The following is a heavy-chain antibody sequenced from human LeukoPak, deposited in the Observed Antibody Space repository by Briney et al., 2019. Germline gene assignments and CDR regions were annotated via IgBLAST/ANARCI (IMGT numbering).Heavy chain of an antibody. CDR1: GGSISSGGYY. CDR2: IYYSGST. J-gene: IGHJ4*02. Sequence: SETLSLTCTVSGGSISSGGYYWSWIRQHPGKGLEWIGYIYYSGSTYYNPSLKSRVTISVDTCKNQFSLKLSSVTAADTAVYYCAGTTYYDYVWGTPPLGYFDYWGQGTLVTVSS. V-gene: IGHV4-31*03. D-gene: IGHD3-16*01. CDR3: AGTTYYDYVWGTPPLGYFDY.